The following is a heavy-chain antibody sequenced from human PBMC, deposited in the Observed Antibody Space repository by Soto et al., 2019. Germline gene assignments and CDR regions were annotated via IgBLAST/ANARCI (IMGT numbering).Heavy chain of an antibody. V-gene: IGHV4-34*01. J-gene: IGHJ6*02. CDR3: ARGRFSSRGGMDV. Sequence: SETLSLTCAVYGGSFSGYYWSWIRQPPGKGLEWIGEINHSGSTNYNPSLKSRVTISVDTSKNQFSLKLSSVTAADTAVYYCARGRFSSRGGMDVWGQGTTVTVS. CDR2: INHSGST. D-gene: IGHD6-13*01. CDR1: GGSFSGYY.